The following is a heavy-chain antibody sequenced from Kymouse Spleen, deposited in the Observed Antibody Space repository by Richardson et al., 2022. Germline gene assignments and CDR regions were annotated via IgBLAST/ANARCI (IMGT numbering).Heavy chain of an antibody. Sequence: QVQLVESGGGVVQPGRSLRLSCAASGFTFSSYGMHWVRQAPGKGLEWVAVIWYDGSNKYYADSVKGRFTISRDNSKNTLYLQMNSLRAEDTAVYYCARDSSSWYFDYWGQGTTVTVSS. CDR1: GFTFSSYG. D-gene: IGHD6-13*01. V-gene: IGHV3-33*01. CDR2: IWYDGSNK. CDR3: ARDSSSWYFDY. J-gene: IGHJ6*02.